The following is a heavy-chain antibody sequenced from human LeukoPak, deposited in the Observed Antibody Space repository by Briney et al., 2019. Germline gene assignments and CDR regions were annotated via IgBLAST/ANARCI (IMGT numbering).Heavy chain of an antibody. CDR1: GFTFSNYG. J-gene: IGHJ4*02. CDR3: ARDVGKYYYGFREH. Sequence: PGGSLRLSCTTSGFTFSNYGMHWVRQAPGKGLDWVAVIWYDSSNKYYVDSVKGRFTISRDNSKNTLYLQMNSLRVEDTGVYYCARDVGKYYYGFREHWGQGTLVTVSS. CDR2: IWYDSSNK. D-gene: IGHD3-10*01. V-gene: IGHV3-33*01.